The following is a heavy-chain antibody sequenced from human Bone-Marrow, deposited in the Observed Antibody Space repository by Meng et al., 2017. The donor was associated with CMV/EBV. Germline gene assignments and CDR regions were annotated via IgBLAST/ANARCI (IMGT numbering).Heavy chain of an antibody. J-gene: IGHJ6*02. CDR2: INPNSGGT. D-gene: IGHD2-2*01. CDR1: GYTFTGYY. Sequence: ASVKVSCKASGYTFTGYYMHWVRQAPGQGLEWMGWINPNSGGTNYAQKFQGRVTITADKSTSTAYMELSRLRSEDTAVYYCARKPYCSSTSCPYYYYYYGMDVWGQGTTVTVSS. V-gene: IGHV1-2*02. CDR3: ARKPYCSSTSCPYYYYYYGMDV.